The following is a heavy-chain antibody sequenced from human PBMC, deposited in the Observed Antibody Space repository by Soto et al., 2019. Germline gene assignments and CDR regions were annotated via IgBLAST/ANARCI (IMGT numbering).Heavy chain of an antibody. J-gene: IGHJ4*02. Sequence: PSETLSLTCTVSGGSISSGGYYWTWIRQPPGTGLEWIGEINHSGSTNYNPSLKSRVTISVDTSKNQFSLKLTSVTAADTAVYYCARSGPIGSSWYLFPEFDYWGQGTLVTVSS. V-gene: IGHV4-39*07. CDR1: GGSISSGGYY. CDR3: ARSGPIGSSWYLFPEFDY. CDR2: INHSGST. D-gene: IGHD6-13*01.